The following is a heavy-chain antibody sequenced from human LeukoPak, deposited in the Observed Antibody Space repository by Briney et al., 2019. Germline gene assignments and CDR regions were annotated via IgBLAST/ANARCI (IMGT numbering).Heavy chain of an antibody. CDR1: GYTFTSYG. J-gene: IGHJ4*02. CDR3: ATMDHIAAAGASLDY. CDR2: ISAYNGNT. Sequence: ASVKVSCKASGYTFTSYGISWVRQAPGQGLEWMGWISAYNGNTNYAQKLQGRVTMTTDTSTSTAYMELRSLRSDDTAVYYCATMDHIAAAGASLDYWGQGTLVTVSS. V-gene: IGHV1-18*01. D-gene: IGHD6-13*01.